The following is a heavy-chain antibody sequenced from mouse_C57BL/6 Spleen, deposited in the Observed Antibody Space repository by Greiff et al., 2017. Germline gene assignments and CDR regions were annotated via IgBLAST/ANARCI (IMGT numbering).Heavy chain of an antibody. CDR2: ISSGSSTI. CDR3: ARSYYSNHYFDY. CDR1: GFTFSDYG. Sequence: EVKVVESGGGLVKPGGSLKLSCAASGFTFSDYGMHWVRQAPEKGLEWVAYISSGSSTIYYADTVKGRFTISRDNAKNTLFLQMTSLRSEDTAMYYCARSYYSNHYFDYWGQGTTLTVSS. J-gene: IGHJ2*01. V-gene: IGHV5-17*01. D-gene: IGHD2-5*01.